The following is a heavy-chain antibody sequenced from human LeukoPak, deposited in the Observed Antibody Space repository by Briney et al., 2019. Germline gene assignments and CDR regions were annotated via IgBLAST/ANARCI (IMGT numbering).Heavy chain of an antibody. D-gene: IGHD2-2*01. CDR1: GYTFTGYY. Sequence: ASVKVSCKASGYTFTGYYMHWVRQVPGQGLEWMGWINPNSGGTNYAQKFQGRVTMTRDTSISTAYMELSRLRSDDTAVYYCASNVVVPAAPFDYWGQGTLVTVSS. V-gene: IGHV1-2*02. J-gene: IGHJ4*02. CDR3: ASNVVVPAAPFDY. CDR2: INPNSGGT.